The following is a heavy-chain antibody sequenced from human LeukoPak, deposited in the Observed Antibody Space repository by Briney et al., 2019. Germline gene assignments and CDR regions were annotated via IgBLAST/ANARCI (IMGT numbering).Heavy chain of an antibody. CDR1: GGSISSYY. Sequence: PSETLSLTCTVSGGSISSYYWSWIRQPPGKGLEWIGYIYYSGSTNYNPSLKSRVTISVDTSKNQFSLKLSSVTAADTAVYYCARLPAGDYSNWFDPWGQGTLVTVSS. V-gene: IGHV4-59*01. CDR2: IYYSGST. D-gene: IGHD4-17*01. CDR3: ARLPAGDYSNWFDP. J-gene: IGHJ5*02.